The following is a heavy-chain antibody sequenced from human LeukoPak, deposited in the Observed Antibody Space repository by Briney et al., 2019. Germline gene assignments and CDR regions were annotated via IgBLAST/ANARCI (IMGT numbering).Heavy chain of an antibody. Sequence: PSETLSLTCTVSGGSISSYYWSWIRQPPGKGLEWIGYIYYSGSTNYNPSLKSRVTISVDTSKNQFSLKLSSVTAADTAVYYCARDRGGIAAPGGFDYWGQGTLVTVSS. CDR1: GGSISSYY. D-gene: IGHD6-13*01. J-gene: IGHJ4*02. CDR3: ARDRGGIAAPGGFDY. V-gene: IGHV4-59*01. CDR2: IYYSGST.